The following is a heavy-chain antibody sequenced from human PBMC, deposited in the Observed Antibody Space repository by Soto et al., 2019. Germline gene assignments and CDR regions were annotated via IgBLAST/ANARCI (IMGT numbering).Heavy chain of an antibody. V-gene: IGHV3-15*01. CDR3: TTVSTGTTNYYGMDV. CDR1: GFTFSNAW. J-gene: IGHJ6*02. Sequence: XGSLRLSCAASGFTFSNAWMSWVRQAPGKGLEWVGRIKSKTDGGTTDYAAPVKGRFTISRDDSKNTLYLQMNSLKTEDTAVYYCTTVSTGTTNYYGMDVWGQGTTVTVS. D-gene: IGHD1-7*01. CDR2: IKSKTDGGTT.